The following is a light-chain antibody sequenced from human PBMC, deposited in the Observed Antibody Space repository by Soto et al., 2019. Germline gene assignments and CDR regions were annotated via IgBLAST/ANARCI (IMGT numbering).Light chain of an antibody. V-gene: IGLV1-44*01. CDR3: AVWDDSLNGHV. CDR1: SSNMGNNT. J-gene: IGLJ1*01. Sequence: QSALTQPPSASGTPGQRVIISCYGSSSNMGNNTVHWFQQFPGTAPKLLIYTNDQRPSGVPDRFSGSNSGTSASLSIIGLQSEDEADYYCAVWDDSLNGHVFGTGTKVTVL. CDR2: TND.